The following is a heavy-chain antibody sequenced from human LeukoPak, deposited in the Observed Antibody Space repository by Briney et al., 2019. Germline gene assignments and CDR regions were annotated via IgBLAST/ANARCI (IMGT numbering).Heavy chain of an antibody. CDR3: ARGRAGGQWLVSPHFDY. D-gene: IGHD6-19*01. V-gene: IGHV1-8*01. CDR1: GYTFTSYD. CDR2: MNPNSGNT. J-gene: IGHJ4*02. Sequence: ASVQVSCKASGYTFTSYDINWVRQATGHGLEWMGWMNPNSGNTGYAQKFQGRVTMTRSISISTAYMELSSLRSEDTAVYYCARGRAGGQWLVSPHFDYWGQGTLVTVSS.